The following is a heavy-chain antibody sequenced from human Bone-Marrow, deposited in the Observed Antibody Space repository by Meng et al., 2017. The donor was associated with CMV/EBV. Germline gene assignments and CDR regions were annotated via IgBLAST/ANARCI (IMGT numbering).Heavy chain of an antibody. D-gene: IGHD6-6*01. CDR2: INPSSGGT. J-gene: IGHJ6*02. Sequence: ASVKVSCKASGYTFTGYYMHWVRQAPGQGPEWMGWINPSSGGTKNAQKFQGRVTMTRDTSIGTAYMELSRLRSDDTAVYYCARGQRSHYSSSSYMDVWGQGTTVTVSS. V-gene: IGHV1-2*02. CDR1: GYTFTGYY. CDR3: ARGQRSHYSSSSYMDV.